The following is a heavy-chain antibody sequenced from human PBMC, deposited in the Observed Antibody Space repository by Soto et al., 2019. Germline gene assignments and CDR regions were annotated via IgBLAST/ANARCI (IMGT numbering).Heavy chain of an antibody. CDR3: ARVLRRGILRYPVGLDP. CDR2: IYYSGST. CDR1: GGSISSGGYY. Sequence: SETLSLTCTVSGGSISSGGYYWSWIRQHPGKGLEWIGYIYYSGSTYYNPSLKGRVTISVDTSKNQFSLKLSSVTAADTAVYYCARVLRRGILRYPVGLDPWGQGTLVTVSS. V-gene: IGHV4-31*03. D-gene: IGHD3-9*01. J-gene: IGHJ5*02.